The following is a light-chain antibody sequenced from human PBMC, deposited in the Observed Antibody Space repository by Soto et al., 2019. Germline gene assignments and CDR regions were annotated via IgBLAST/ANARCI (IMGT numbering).Light chain of an antibody. CDR1: QGVTST. Sequence: EIVMTQSPAILSVSPGETATLSCKASQGVTSTLAWYQQKPGQAPRLLIYGASTRATGIPARFSGSGSGTEFTLTISSLQSEDFVVYYCQQYNDWPPYTFGQGTKLEIK. CDR3: QQYNDWPPYT. V-gene: IGKV3-15*01. CDR2: GAS. J-gene: IGKJ2*01.